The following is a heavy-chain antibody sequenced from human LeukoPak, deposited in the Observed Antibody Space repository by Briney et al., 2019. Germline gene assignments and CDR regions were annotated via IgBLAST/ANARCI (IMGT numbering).Heavy chain of an antibody. D-gene: IGHD3-10*01. CDR1: GYAFTTIG. CDR2: ISGANGNT. J-gene: IGHJ3*01. Sequence: ASVKVSCRASGYAFTTIGFSWVRQAPGQGLEWMGWISGANGNTNYAPQFQGRVTMTIDTSTSTAFMELRSLRSDDTAVYSCATDHYNAFHFWGQGTMVIASS. V-gene: IGHV1-18*04. CDR3: ATDHYNAFHF.